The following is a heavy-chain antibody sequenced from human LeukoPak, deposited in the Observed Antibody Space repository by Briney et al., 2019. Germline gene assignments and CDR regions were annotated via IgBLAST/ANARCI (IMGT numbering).Heavy chain of an antibody. V-gene: IGHV3-66*01. J-gene: IGHJ4*02. CDR3: AKSFGYSRSWFDN. CDR1: GFTVSSNY. Sequence: TGGSLRLSCAASGFTVSSNYVSWVRQAPGMGLEWVSVIFSDGSTYYADSVKGRFTISRDNSKNTLYLQMNSLRVGDTAVYYCAKSFGYSRSWFDNWGQGTLVTVSS. CDR2: IFSDGST. D-gene: IGHD6-13*01.